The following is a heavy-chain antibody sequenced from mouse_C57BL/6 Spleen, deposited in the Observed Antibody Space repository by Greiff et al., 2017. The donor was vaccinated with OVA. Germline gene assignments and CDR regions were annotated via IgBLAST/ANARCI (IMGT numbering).Heavy chain of an antibody. V-gene: IGHV1-81*01. CDR1: GYTFTSYG. CDR3: ARSDNLYAMDY. J-gene: IGHJ4*01. CDR2: IYPRSGNT. Sequence: VQLQQSGAELARPGASVKLSCKASGYTFTSYGISWVKQRTGQGLEWIGEIYPRSGNTYYNEKFKGKATLTADKSSSTAYMELRSLTSEDSAVYFCARSDNLYAMDYWGQGTSVTVSS. D-gene: IGHD1-3*01.